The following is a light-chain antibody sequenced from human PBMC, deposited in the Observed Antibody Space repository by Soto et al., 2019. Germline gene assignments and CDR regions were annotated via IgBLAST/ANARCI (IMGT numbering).Light chain of an antibody. Sequence: QSALTQPAFVSGSPGQSITISCTGTSSDVGGYNYVSWCQQHPGKAPKLMIYEVSNRPSGVSNRFSGSKSGNTASLTISGLQAEDEADYYCSSYTSSNTLVFGGGTKLTVL. CDR1: SSDVGGYNY. J-gene: IGLJ3*02. CDR2: EVS. V-gene: IGLV2-14*01. CDR3: SSYTSSNTLV.